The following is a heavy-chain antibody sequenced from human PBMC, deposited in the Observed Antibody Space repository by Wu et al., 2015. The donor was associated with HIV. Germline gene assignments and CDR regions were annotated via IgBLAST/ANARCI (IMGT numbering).Heavy chain of an antibody. V-gene: IGHV1-24*01. CDR2: FDPEDGET. CDR1: GYTLTELS. J-gene: IGHJ3*02. CDR3: ATPRQAWQRTAAHRRDAFDI. Sequence: QVQLVQSGAEVKKPGASVKVSCKVSGYTLTELSMHWVRQAPGKGLEWMGGFDPEDGETIYAQKFQGRVTMTEDTSTDTAYMELSSLRSEDTAVYYCATPRQAWQRTAAHRRDAFDIWGQGTMVTVSS. D-gene: IGHD2-2*01.